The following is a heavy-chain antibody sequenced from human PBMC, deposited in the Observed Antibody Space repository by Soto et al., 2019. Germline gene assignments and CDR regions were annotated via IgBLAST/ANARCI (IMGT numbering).Heavy chain of an antibody. CDR1: GFTFSNYA. D-gene: IGHD3-10*01. Sequence: GGSLRLSCVAPGFTFSNYAMSWVRQAPGKGLEWVSALYDLDGTYYADSVKGRFTTSSDSSRTTVYLQMNDLRPDDTAVYSCATWHLREHAYDIWGQGTTVTVSS. CDR3: ATWHLREHAYDI. V-gene: IGHV3-23*01. J-gene: IGHJ3*02. CDR2: LYDLDGT.